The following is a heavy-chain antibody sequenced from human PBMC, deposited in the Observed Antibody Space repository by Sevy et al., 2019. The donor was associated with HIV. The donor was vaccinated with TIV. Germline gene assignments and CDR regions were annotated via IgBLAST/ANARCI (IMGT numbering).Heavy chain of an antibody. J-gene: IGHJ4*02. CDR3: ARDRDYDYIWGTFPYRDY. D-gene: IGHD3-16*01. V-gene: IGHV1-18*01. CDR2: ISAYKGNT. Sequence: ASVKVSCKASGYTFTSYGISWVRQALGQGLEWMGWISAYKGNTNYAQKFQGRVTMTTDTSTFTAYMELRSLRYDDTAVYYCARDRDYDYIWGTFPYRDYWGQGTLVTVSS. CDR1: GYTFTSYG.